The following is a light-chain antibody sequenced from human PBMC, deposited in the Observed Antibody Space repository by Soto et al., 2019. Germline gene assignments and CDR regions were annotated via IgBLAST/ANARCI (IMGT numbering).Light chain of an antibody. V-gene: IGKV1-33*01. CDR1: QDINNY. CDR3: QQYEDLPLT. CDR2: DAS. Sequence: DIQLTQSPSSLSASVGDRVTITCQASQDINNYLNWYQQKPGKAPKLLIFDASSGETGVPSRFSGSGSGTHFTFPISSLEPEDIATYHCQQYEDLPLTFGGGTRVELK. J-gene: IGKJ4*01.